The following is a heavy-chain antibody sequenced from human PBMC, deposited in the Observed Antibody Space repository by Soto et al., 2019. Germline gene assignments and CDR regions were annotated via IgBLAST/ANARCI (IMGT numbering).Heavy chain of an antibody. V-gene: IGHV1-69*02. D-gene: IGHD3-22*01. CDR2: IIPILGIA. CDR1: GGTFSSYT. Sequence: EASVKVSCKASGGTFSSYTISWVRQAPGQGLEWMGRIIPILGIANYAQKFQGRVTITADKSTSTAYMELSSLRSVDTATYYCARFPGDDSPSGFDYWGQGTLVTVSS. CDR3: ARFPGDDSPSGFDY. J-gene: IGHJ4*02.